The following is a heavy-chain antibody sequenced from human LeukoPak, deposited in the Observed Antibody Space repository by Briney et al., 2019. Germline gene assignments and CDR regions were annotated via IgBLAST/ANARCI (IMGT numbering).Heavy chain of an antibody. CDR3: ARYYIAAADYFDY. D-gene: IGHD6-13*01. Sequence: PSETLSLTCTVSGGPISSYYWSWLRQPPGKGLEGIGYIYYSGSTNYNPSLKSRVTISVDTSKNQFSLKLSSVTAADTAVYYCARYYIAAADYFDYWGQGTLVTVSS. V-gene: IGHV4-59*01. CDR2: IYYSGST. J-gene: IGHJ4*02. CDR1: GGPISSYY.